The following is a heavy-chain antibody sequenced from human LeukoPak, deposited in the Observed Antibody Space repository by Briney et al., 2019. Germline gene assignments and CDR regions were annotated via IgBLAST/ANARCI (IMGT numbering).Heavy chain of an antibody. D-gene: IGHD2-2*01. J-gene: IGHJ6*03. V-gene: IGHV4-59*01. CDR2: IHYTGST. Sequence: SETLSLTCTVSGGSICSYYWSWIRQSTGKGLESIGYIHYTGSTNYNPSLKSRVTISVETSKNQFSLKLKSVTAADTAVYYCARGTKDLVGITWYYYMDVWGKGTTVTVSS. CDR3: ARGTKDLVGITWYYYMDV. CDR1: GGSICSYY.